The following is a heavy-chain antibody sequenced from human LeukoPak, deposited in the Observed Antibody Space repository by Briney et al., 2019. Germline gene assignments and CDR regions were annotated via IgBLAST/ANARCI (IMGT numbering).Heavy chain of an antibody. Sequence: GRSLRLSCAASGFTFSSYGMHWVRQAPGKGLEWVAVIWYDGSNKYYADSVKGRFTISIDNSKNTLYLQMNSLIAEDTAVYYCARETRYRSSWYGWFDPWGQGTLVTVSS. CDR1: GFTFSSYG. CDR3: ARETRYRSSWYGWFDP. V-gene: IGHV3-33*01. CDR2: IWYDGSNK. D-gene: IGHD6-13*01. J-gene: IGHJ5*02.